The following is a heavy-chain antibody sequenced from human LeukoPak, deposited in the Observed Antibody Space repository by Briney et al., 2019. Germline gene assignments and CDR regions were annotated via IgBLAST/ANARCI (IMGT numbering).Heavy chain of an antibody. CDR1: GDSISSGEHY. CDR2: IYYSGDT. V-gene: IGHV4-30-2*03. J-gene: IGHJ4*02. CDR3: ARHVLNEVYHLDY. Sequence: SQTLFLTCTVSGDSISSGEHYWSWIRQPPGKGLEWIGSIYYSGDTNYNPSLKSRVTISVDTSKNQFSLKLSSVTAADTAVYYCARHVLNEVYHLDYWGQGTLVTVSS. D-gene: IGHD2/OR15-2a*01.